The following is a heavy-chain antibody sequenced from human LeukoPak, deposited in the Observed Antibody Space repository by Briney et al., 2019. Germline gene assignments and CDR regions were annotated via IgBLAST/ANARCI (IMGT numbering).Heavy chain of an antibody. D-gene: IGHD2-2*02. CDR1: GGSISSSSYY. Sequence: PSETLSLTCTVSGGSISSSSYYSGWIRQPPGKGLEWIGSIYYSGSTYYNPSLKSRVTISVDTSKNQFSLKLSSVTAADTAVYYCARQGCSSTSCYIRMMSSRWFDPWGQGTLVTVSS. CDR2: IYYSGST. CDR3: ARQGCSSTSCYIRMMSSRWFDP. V-gene: IGHV4-39*01. J-gene: IGHJ5*02.